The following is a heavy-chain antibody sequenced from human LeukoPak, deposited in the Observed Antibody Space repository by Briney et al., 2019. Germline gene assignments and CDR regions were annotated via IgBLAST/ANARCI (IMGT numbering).Heavy chain of an antibody. CDR1: GGPISSYY. CDR2: INHSGST. CDR3: ARGQSIVGATGDY. J-gene: IGHJ4*02. D-gene: IGHD1-26*01. Sequence: PSETLSLTCTVSGGPISSYYWSWIRQPPGKGLEWIGEINHSGSTNYNPSLKSRVTMSVDTSKNRFSLKLSSVTAADTAVYYCARGQSIVGATGDYWGQGTLVTVSS. V-gene: IGHV4-34*01.